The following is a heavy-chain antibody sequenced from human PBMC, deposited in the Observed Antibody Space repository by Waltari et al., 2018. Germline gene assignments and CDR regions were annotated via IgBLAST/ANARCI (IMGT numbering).Heavy chain of an antibody. CDR1: GGSISSYY. CDR2: IYYSGST. V-gene: IGHV4-59*08. J-gene: IGHJ6*02. D-gene: IGHD1-7*01. CDR3: ARHLYNWNSRVYYYYGMDV. Sequence: QVQLQESGTGLVKPSETLSLTCTVSGGSISSYYWSWLRQPPGTGLEWIGYIYYSGSTNYNPSLKSRVTISVDTSKNQFSLKLSSVTAADTAVYYCARHLYNWNSRVYYYYGMDVWGQGTTVTVSS.